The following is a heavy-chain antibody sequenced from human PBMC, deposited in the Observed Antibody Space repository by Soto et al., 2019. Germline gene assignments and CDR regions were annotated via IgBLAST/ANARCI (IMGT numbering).Heavy chain of an antibody. J-gene: IGHJ4*02. Sequence: SETLSLTSAVYGGSFTGYYWSWIRQPPGKGREWIGEINHSGSTNYNPSLKSRVTISVDTSKNQFSLKLSSVTAADTAVYYCARGKLSDYVWGSYRYHFDYWGQGTVVTVSS. D-gene: IGHD3-16*02. CDR3: ARGKLSDYVWGSYRYHFDY. CDR1: GGSFTGYY. CDR2: INHSGST. V-gene: IGHV4-34*01.